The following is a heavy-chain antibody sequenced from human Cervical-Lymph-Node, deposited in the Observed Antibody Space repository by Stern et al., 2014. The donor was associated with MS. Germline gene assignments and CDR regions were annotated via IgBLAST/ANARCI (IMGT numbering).Heavy chain of an antibody. CDR3: ARDQRGITIFGVVTDYYYLGMDV. Sequence: QVQLVQSGAEVKKPGASVKVSCKTSGYILPGYYIHWVRQAPGQGLEWMAWINPNTGGTKYAQKFQGRVTMSRDTSISTAYVELSSLTSDDTAVYYCARDQRGITIFGVVTDYYYLGMDVWGQGTTVTVSS. V-gene: IGHV1-2*02. CDR2: INPNTGGT. D-gene: IGHD3-3*01. CDR1: GYILPGYY. J-gene: IGHJ6*02.